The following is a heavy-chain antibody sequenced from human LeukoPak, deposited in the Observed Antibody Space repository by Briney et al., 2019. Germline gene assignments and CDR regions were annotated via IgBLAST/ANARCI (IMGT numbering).Heavy chain of an antibody. CDR3: ARLSARPHNYYYYGMDV. D-gene: IGHD6-6*01. CDR2: INHSGST. Sequence: SETLSLTCAVYGGSFSGYYWSWIRQPPGKGLEWIGEINHSGSTNYNPSLKGRVTISVDTSKNQFSLKLSSVTAADTAVYYCARLSARPHNYYYYGMDVWGQGTTVTVSS. J-gene: IGHJ6*02. CDR1: GGSFSGYY. V-gene: IGHV4-34*01.